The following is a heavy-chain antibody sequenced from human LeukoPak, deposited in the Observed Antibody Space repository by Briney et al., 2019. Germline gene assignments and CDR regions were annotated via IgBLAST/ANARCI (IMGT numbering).Heavy chain of an antibody. J-gene: IGHJ4*02. D-gene: IGHD2-2*01. CDR3: ATEGGYCSSTSCYPY. CDR2: ISAYNGNT. CDR1: GYTFTSYG. Sequence: GSVKVSCKASGYTFTSYGISWVRQAPGQGLEWMGWISAYNGNTNYAQKLQGRVTMTTDTSTSTAYMELRSLRSDDTAVYYCATEGGYCSSTSCYPYWGQGTLVTVSS. V-gene: IGHV1-18*01.